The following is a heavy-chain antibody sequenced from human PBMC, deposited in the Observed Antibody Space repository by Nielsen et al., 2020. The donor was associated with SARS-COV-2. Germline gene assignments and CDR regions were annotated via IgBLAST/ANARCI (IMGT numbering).Heavy chain of an antibody. V-gene: IGHV3-11*04. CDR1: GFTFSDYY. CDR3: ARDRVAMIVVVDAFDI. D-gene: IGHD3-22*01. CDR2: ISSSGSTI. J-gene: IGHJ3*02. Sequence: GGSLRLSCAASGFTFSDYYMSWIRQAPGKGLEWVSYISSSGSTIYYADSVKGRFTISRDNAKNSLYLQMNSLRAEDTAVYYCARDRVAMIVVVDAFDIWGQGTMVTVSS.